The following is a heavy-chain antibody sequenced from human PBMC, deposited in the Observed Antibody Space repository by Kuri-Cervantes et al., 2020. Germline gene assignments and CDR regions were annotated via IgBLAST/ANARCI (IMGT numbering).Heavy chain of an antibody. D-gene: IGHD2-15*01. CDR2: INHSGST. Sequence: GSLRLSCAVYGGSFSGYYWSWIRQPPGKGLEWIEEINHSGSTNYNPSLKSRVTISVDTSKNQFSLKLSSVTAADTAVYYCARFRLGYCSGGSCYSWWRXXYNWFDPWGQGTLVTVSS. V-gene: IGHV4-34*01. CDR1: GGSFSGYY. J-gene: IGHJ5*02. CDR3: ARFRLGYCSGGSCYSWWRXXYNWFDP.